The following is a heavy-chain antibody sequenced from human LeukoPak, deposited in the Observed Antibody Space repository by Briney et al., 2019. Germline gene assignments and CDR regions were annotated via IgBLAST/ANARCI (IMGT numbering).Heavy chain of an antibody. J-gene: IGHJ4*02. V-gene: IGHV4-59*08. CDR1: GGSISSYY. CDR3: ARLGGPPYYDFRSGFDY. D-gene: IGHD3-3*01. Sequence: PSETLSLTCTVSGGSISSYYWSWIRQPPGKGLEWIGYIYYSGSTNYNPSLKSRVTISVDTSKNQFSLELSSVTAADTAVYYCARLGGPPYYDFRSGFDYWGQGTLVTVSS. CDR2: IYYSGST.